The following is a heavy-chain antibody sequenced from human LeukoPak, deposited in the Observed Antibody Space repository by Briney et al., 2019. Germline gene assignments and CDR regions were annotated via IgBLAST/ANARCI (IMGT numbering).Heavy chain of an antibody. CDR2: IKQDGSEK. CDR3: ARVRRYNWNDGRDAFDI. J-gene: IGHJ3*02. V-gene: IGHV3-7*01. D-gene: IGHD1-1*01. Sequence: GGSLRLSCAASGFAFSSYWMSWVRQAPGKGLEWVANIKQDGSEKYYVDSAKGRFTISRDNAKNSLYLQMNSLRAEDTAVYYCARVRRYNWNDGRDAFDIWGQGTMVTVSS. CDR1: GFAFSSYW.